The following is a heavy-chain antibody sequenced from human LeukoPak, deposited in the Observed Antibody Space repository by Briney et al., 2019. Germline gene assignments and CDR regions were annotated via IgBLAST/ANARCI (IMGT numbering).Heavy chain of an antibody. J-gene: IGHJ4*02. CDR2: ISSSSDSA. D-gene: IGHD6-19*01. Sequence: GGSLRLSCAASGFTFSSYAMSWVRQAPGKGLEWVSTISSSSDSAYYADSVKGRFTISRDNSKNTLYLQMNSLRAEDTAVYYCARGGDSSGWYVPFDYWGQGTLVTVSS. CDR1: GFTFSSYA. CDR3: ARGGDSSGWYVPFDY. V-gene: IGHV3-23*01.